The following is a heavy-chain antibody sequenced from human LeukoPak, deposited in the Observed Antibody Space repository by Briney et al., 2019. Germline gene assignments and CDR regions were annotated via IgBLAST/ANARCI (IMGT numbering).Heavy chain of an antibody. Sequence: SVKVSCKASGGTFSSYAISWVRQAPGQGLEWMGGIIPIFGTANYAQKFQGRVAITADESTSTAYMELSSLRSEDTAVYYCASSPFKWSPYYYGMDVWGQGTTVTVSS. J-gene: IGHJ6*02. CDR1: GGTFSSYA. V-gene: IGHV1-69*13. CDR2: IIPIFGTA. CDR3: ASSPFKWSPYYYGMDV. D-gene: IGHD2-8*01.